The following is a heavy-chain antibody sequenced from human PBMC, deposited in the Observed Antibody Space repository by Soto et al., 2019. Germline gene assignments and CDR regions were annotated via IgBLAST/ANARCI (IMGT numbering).Heavy chain of an antibody. Sequence: QVQLVESGGGVVQPGRSLRLSCAASGFTFSSYGMHWVRQAPGKGLEWVAVIWYDGNNKYYADSVKGRFTISRDNSKNTLYLQMNSLRAEDTAVYYCARDVRFGSSAPRSRFDPWGQGTLVTVSS. V-gene: IGHV3-33*01. CDR3: ARDVRFGSSAPRSRFDP. CDR1: GFTFSSYG. D-gene: IGHD3-10*01. J-gene: IGHJ5*02. CDR2: IWYDGNNK.